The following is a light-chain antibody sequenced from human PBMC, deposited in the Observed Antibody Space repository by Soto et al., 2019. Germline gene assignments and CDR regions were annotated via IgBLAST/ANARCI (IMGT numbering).Light chain of an antibody. J-gene: IGKJ1*01. CDR2: WAS. V-gene: IGKV4-1*01. Sequence: DIVMTQSPDSLAVSLSGRATINCKSSQSVLYSSNNKNYLAWYQQKPGQPPKLLIYWASTRESGVPDRFSGSGSGTDFTLTISSLQAEDVAVYYCQQYYSTPWTFRQGTKVEIK. CDR3: QQYYSTPWT. CDR1: QSVLYSSNNKNY.